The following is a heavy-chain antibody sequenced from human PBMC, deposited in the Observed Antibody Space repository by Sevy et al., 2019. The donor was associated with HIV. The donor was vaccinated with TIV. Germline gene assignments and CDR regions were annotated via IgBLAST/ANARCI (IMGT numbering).Heavy chain of an antibody. CDR2: INPNSGGT. CDR1: GYTFSGYD. Sequence: ASVKVSCKASGYTFSGYDMHWVRQAPGQGLEWMGWINPNSGGTNYAQKFQGRVTMTRDTSISTAYMELSRLRSDDTAVYYCARVKYQLLRGMDVWGQGTTVPVSS. J-gene: IGHJ6*02. D-gene: IGHD2-2*01. V-gene: IGHV1-2*02. CDR3: ARVKYQLLRGMDV.